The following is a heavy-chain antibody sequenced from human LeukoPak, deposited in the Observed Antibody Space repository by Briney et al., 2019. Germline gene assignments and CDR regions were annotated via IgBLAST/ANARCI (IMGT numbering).Heavy chain of an antibody. D-gene: IGHD4-23*01. CDR3: ASVDYGGNSDSY. CDR2: INHSGST. Sequence: SETLSLTCAVYGGSFSGYYWSWIRQPPGKGLEWIGEINHSGSTNYNPSLKSRVTISVDTSKNQFSLKLCSVTAADTAVYYCASVDYGGNSDSYWGQGTLVTVSS. J-gene: IGHJ4*02. CDR1: GGSFSGYY. V-gene: IGHV4-34*01.